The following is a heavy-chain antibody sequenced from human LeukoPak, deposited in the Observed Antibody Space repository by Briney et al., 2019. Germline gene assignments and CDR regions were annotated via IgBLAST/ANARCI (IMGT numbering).Heavy chain of an antibody. CDR1: GGSISSGGYY. Sequence: SETLSLTCTVSGGSISSGGYYWSWIRQHPGKGLEWIGYIYYSGSTYYNPSLKSRITMSVDTSKSQFSLKLSSVTAADTAVYYCARGASGEGYWGQGTLVTVSS. D-gene: IGHD3-10*01. CDR3: ARGASGEGY. J-gene: IGHJ4*02. V-gene: IGHV4-31*03. CDR2: IYYSGST.